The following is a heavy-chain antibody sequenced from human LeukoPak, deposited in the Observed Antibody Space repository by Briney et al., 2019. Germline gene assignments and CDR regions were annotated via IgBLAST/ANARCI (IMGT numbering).Heavy chain of an antibody. Sequence: GGSLRLSCAVSGFTFSNYGMHWVRQAPGKGLEWVSCIRYDGSSKYYSDSAKGRLTISRENSKNTLSSQKNSLRSEDRAVYYCAPCGSSTTCYTHDAFDIWGQGTIVTVSS. CDR1: GFTFSNYG. V-gene: IGHV3-30*02. J-gene: IGHJ3*02. CDR3: APCGSSTTCYTHDAFDI. CDR2: IRYDGSSK. D-gene: IGHD2-2*02.